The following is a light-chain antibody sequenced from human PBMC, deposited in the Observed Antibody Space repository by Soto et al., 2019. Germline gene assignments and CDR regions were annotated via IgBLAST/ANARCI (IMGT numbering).Light chain of an antibody. J-gene: IGKJ1*01. V-gene: IGKV1-8*01. CDR3: HQRGNGPPWT. CDR2: AAS. CDR1: QGISSY. Sequence: AILMTQSPSSFSASTGDRVTITCRASQGISSYLAWYQQKPGKAPKLLIYAASTLQSGVPSRFSGSGSGTDFTLTISSLEPEDFAVYYCHQRGNGPPWTFGQGTKVDI.